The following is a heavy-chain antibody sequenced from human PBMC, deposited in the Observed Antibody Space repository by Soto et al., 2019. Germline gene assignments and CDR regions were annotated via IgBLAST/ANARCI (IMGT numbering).Heavy chain of an antibody. J-gene: IGHJ4*02. CDR2: IWYDGSNE. CDR1: GFTFSTYG. V-gene: IGHV3-33*01. Sequence: PGGSLRLSCAASGFTFSTYGMHWVRQAPGKGLEWVAVIWYDGSNEYYADSVRGRFTISRDNSKNTLFLQMNSLTAEDTAVYYCASEYNYADYWGKEPRFTASS. CDR3: ASEYNYADY. D-gene: IGHD5-12*01.